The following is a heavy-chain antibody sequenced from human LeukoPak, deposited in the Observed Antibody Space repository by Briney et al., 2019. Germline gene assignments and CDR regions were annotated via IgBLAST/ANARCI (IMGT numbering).Heavy chain of an antibody. CDR1: GGSISSYY. CDR3: ARQGTSGSYLTGLDV. D-gene: IGHD3-22*01. J-gene: IGHJ6*02. CDR2: IYYSGST. Sequence: SETLSLTCTVSGGSISSYYWSWIRQPPGKGLEWIGYIYYSGSTNYNPSLSSRLTISVDTSKNQFSLELRSVTAADTAVYYCARQGTSGSYLTGLDVWGQGTTVTVSS. V-gene: IGHV4-59*08.